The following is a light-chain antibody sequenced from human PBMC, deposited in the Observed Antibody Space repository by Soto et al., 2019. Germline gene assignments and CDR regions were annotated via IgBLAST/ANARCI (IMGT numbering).Light chain of an antibody. V-gene: IGKV1-9*01. CDR1: QGMSTY. Sequence: DIQLTQSPSFLSASVGDSVTITCRASQGMSTYLAWYQQKPGKVPKLLIRSASTLQSGVPPRFCGGGSGTEFALTISTRQPDDSGIYYCQQLNGYQLAFGGGTNVEIK. J-gene: IGKJ4*01. CDR3: QQLNGYQLA. CDR2: SAS.